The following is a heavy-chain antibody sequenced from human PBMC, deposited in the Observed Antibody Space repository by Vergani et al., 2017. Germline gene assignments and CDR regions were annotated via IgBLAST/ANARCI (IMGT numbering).Heavy chain of an antibody. J-gene: IGHJ4*02. Sequence: EVQLVESGGGIVKPGGSLRLSCVASGFSFRNAWMNWVRRTPGKGLEWVGRIKSTFDRGTTDYAAAVKGRFTISRDDSKNTLYLQMNSLKTEDTAVYYCTTERGDYDFWSGYYTGGYFDYWGQGTLVTVSS. CDR1: GFSFRNAW. D-gene: IGHD3-3*01. V-gene: IGHV3-15*07. CDR3: TTERGDYDFWSGYYTGGYFDY. CDR2: IKSTFDRGTT.